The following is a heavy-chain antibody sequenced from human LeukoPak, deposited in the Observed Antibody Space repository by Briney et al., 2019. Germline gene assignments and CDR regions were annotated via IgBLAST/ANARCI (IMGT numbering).Heavy chain of an antibody. D-gene: IGHD2/OR15-2a*01. J-gene: IGHJ1*01. CDR2: IYSGGST. Sequence: GGSLRLSCAASGFTVRSNSMTWVCQAPGRGLEWVSVIYSGGSTYYADSVSGRFTISRDESENTLFLQMTSLRVEDTALYYCARAREYCDGNECYEYFQDWGQGTLVIVSS. CDR3: ARAREYCDGNECYEYFQD. V-gene: IGHV3-53*01. CDR1: GFTVRSNS.